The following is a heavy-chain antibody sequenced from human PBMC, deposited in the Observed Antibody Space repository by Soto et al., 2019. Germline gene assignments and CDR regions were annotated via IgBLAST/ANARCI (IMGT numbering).Heavy chain of an antibody. CDR2: ISGSGGST. Sequence: RVSLRLSCAASGFTFSSYAMSWVRQAPGKGLEWVSAISGSGGSTYYADSVKGRFTISRDNSKNTLYLQMNSLRAEDTAVYYCAKDRRSGDCRAFDYWGQGTLVTVSS. D-gene: IGHD7-27*01. CDR1: GFTFSSYA. CDR3: AKDRRSGDCRAFDY. V-gene: IGHV3-23*01. J-gene: IGHJ4*02.